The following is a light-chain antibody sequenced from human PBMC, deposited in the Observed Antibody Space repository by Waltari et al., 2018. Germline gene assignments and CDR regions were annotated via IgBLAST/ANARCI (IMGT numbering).Light chain of an antibody. J-gene: IGLJ2*01. CDR2: GDT. Sequence: QSVLTQPPSVSAAPGQKVTVSCSGSNSTIQNNRVSWYQHLVGAAPRLLIHGDTKRPSGIPDRFSGSKSGTSATLVITGLQTGDEADYYCATWDNSLNVVLFGGGTKLSVL. V-gene: IGLV1-51*01. CDR1: NSTIQNNR. CDR3: ATWDNSLNVVL.